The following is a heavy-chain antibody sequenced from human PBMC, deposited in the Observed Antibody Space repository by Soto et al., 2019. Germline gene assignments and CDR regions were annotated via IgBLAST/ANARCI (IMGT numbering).Heavy chain of an antibody. CDR3: ARRASR. D-gene: IGHD1-26*01. V-gene: IGHV3-48*03. J-gene: IGHJ3*01. CDR1: GFTFSSSE. CDR2: IHPSGQPI. Sequence: EVQLVESGGGLVQPGGSLRLSCAVSGFTFSSSEMYWVRQAPGKGLEWISYIHPSGQPIFYADSVKGRFTISRDNANNSLVLQMNRLRAEDPAGYYCARRASRWGQGTMVTVSS.